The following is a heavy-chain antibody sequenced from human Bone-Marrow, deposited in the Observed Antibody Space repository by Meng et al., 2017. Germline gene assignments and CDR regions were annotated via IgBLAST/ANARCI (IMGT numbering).Heavy chain of an antibody. CDR2: ISGSGGST. J-gene: IGHJ4*02. CDR3: AKWQYYYDSSSYNGADY. V-gene: IGHV3-23*01. D-gene: IGHD3-22*01. CDR1: GFTFSCYA. Sequence: GESLKISCAASGFTFSCYAMSWVRQAPGKGLEWVSAISGSGGSTYYADSVKGRFTISRDNSKNKLDLQMNSLRAEDTAVYYCAKWQYYYDSSSYNGADYWGQGTLVTVSS.